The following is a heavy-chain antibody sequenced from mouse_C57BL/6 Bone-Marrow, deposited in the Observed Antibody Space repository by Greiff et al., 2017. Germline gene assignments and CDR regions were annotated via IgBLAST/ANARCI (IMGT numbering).Heavy chain of an antibody. CDR1: GYTFTSYW. CDR3: ARGATGVSFDD. D-gene: IGHD3-1*01. J-gene: IGHJ2*01. CDR2: IHPSSGST. Sequence: QVQLQQPGAELVKPGASVKLSCKASGYTFTSYWMTWVKQRPGQGLEWIGMIHPSSGSTNYNEKFKSKATLTVDKSSSTAYMQLSSLTSEDSAVYYCARGATGVSFDDWGQGTTLTVSS. V-gene: IGHV1-64*01.